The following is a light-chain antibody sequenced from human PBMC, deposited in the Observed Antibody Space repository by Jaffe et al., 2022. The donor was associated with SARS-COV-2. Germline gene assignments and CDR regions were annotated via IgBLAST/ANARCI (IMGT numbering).Light chain of an antibody. CDR1: QSVSNY. J-gene: IGKJ1*01. CDR3: QQYSNWPRT. CDR2: GAS. Sequence: EIVMTQSPATLSVSPGERATLSCRASQSVSNYLAWYQQKPGQAPRLLIYGASARATAFPARFSGSGSGTEFTLTISSLQSEDFAVYYCQQYSNWPRTFGQGTKVEIK. V-gene: IGKV3-15*01.